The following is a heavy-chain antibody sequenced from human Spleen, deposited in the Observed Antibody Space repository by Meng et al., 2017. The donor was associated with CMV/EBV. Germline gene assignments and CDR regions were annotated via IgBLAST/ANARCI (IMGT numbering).Heavy chain of an antibody. D-gene: IGHD6-19*01. V-gene: IGHV3-30*04. CDR3: ARDLGPHGYSSGWNYLDY. CDR2: ISYDGSSK. Sequence: GESLKISCAASTFTLSSYAMHWVRQAPGKGLEWVAVISYDGSSKYHADAVKGRFTISRDNSKNMLYLQMSSLRAEDTAVYYCARDLGPHGYSSGWNYLDYWGQGTLVTVSS. CDR1: TFTLSSYA. J-gene: IGHJ4*02.